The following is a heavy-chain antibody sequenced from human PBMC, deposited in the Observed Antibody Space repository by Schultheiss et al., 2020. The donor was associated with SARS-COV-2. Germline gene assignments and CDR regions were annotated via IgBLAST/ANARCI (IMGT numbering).Heavy chain of an antibody. D-gene: IGHD3-22*01. V-gene: IGHV4-59*05. CDR3: ARGYYYDSSGYQNYYFDY. Sequence: SETLSLTCTVSGGSISTHFWSWIRQPPGKGLEWIGSIYYSGSTYYNPSLKSRVTISVDTSKNQFSLKLSSVTAADTAVYYCARGYYYDSSGYQNYYFDYWGQGTLVTFSS. CDR2: IYYSGST. J-gene: IGHJ4*02. CDR1: GGSISTHF.